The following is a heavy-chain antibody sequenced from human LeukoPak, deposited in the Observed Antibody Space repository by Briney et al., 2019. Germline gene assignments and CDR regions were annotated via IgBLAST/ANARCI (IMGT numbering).Heavy chain of an antibody. D-gene: IGHD1-26*01. CDR3: ARLKWELRSYYYYGMDV. Sequence: ASVKVSCKASGYTFTGYYMHWVRQAPGQGLEWMGWINPNSGGTNYAQKFQGRVTMTRDTSISTAYMELSRLRSDDTAVYYCARLKWELRSYYYYGMDVWGQGTTVTVSS. J-gene: IGHJ6*02. CDR1: GYTFTGYY. V-gene: IGHV1-2*02. CDR2: INPNSGGT.